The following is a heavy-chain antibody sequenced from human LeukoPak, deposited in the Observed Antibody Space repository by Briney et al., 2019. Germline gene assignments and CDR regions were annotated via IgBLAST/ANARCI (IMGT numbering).Heavy chain of an antibody. D-gene: IGHD4-17*01. CDR1: GFTFSSYS. J-gene: IGHJ4*02. CDR2: ISSSTSYI. CDR3: ARAGGSTVSHSDY. V-gene: IGHV3-21*01. Sequence: GGSLRLSCAASGFTFSSYSTNWIRQAPGKGLEWVSSISSSTSYIYYADSVKGRFTISKDNAKNSLYLQMNSLRAEDTAVYYCARAGGSTVSHSDYWGQGTLVTVSS.